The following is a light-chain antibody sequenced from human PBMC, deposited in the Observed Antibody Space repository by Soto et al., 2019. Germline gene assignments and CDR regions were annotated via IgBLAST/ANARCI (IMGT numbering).Light chain of an antibody. CDR3: QQYDRSPRT. CDR2: DAS. Sequence: EIVLTQSPDTLSLSPGERATLSCRASQSVSKNYLTWYQQKPGQAPRLLIYDASSRATGIPDRFSASGSGTDFTLTISRLEPEDFAVYYCQQYDRSPRTFGQGTKVAIK. CDR1: QSVSKNY. J-gene: IGKJ1*01. V-gene: IGKV3-20*01.